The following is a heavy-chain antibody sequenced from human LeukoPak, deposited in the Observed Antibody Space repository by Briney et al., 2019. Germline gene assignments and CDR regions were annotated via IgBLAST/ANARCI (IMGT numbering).Heavy chain of an antibody. V-gene: IGHV4-39*01. CDR2: IYYSGST. CDR1: GGSISSNSYY. J-gene: IGHJ3*02. CDR3: ARHGRYSGYDRAFDI. Sequence: SETLSLTCTVSGGSISSNSYYWCWIRQPPGKGLEWIGSIYYSGSTYYNPSLKSRVTISVDTSKNQFSLKLSSVTAADTAVYYCARHGRYSGYDRAFDIWGQGTMVTVSS. D-gene: IGHD5-12*01.